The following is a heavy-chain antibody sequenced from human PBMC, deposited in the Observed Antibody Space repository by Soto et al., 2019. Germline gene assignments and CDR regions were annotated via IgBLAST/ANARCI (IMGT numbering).Heavy chain of an antibody. V-gene: IGHV3-23*04. CDR2: ISGSGDSA. J-gene: IGHJ4*02. D-gene: IGHD6-19*01. Sequence: VQLVESGGGVVQPGGSLRLSCAASGFIFRDYAMNWVRQAPGKGLEWVSDISGSGDSARYADSVKGRFTISRDNSRNTLYLQINSLRVDDTAVYYCGKERRGSGWSVCNFWGQGTLVTVSS. CDR3: GKERRGSGWSVCNF. CDR1: GFIFRDYA.